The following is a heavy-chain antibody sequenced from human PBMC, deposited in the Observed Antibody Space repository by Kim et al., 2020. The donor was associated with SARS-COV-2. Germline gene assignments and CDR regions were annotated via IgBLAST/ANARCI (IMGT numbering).Heavy chain of an antibody. V-gene: IGHV4-34*01. Sequence: SETLSLTCAVYGGSFSGYYWSWIRQPPGKGLEWIGEINHSGSTNYNQSLKSQVTISVDTSKNQFSLKLSSVTAADTAVYYCASLKLGYCSGGSCDSRSYWGQGTLVTVSS. CDR3: ASLKLGYCSGGSCDSRSY. D-gene: IGHD2-15*01. CDR1: GGSFSGYY. J-gene: IGHJ4*02. CDR2: INHSGST.